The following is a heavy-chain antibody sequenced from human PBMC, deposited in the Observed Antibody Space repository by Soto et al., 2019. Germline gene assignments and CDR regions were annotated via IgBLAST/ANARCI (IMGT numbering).Heavy chain of an antibody. CDR3: TSSITMVRGVIWSSTYYYYGMDV. D-gene: IGHD3-10*01. Sequence: EVQLVESGGGLVQPGGPLKLSCAASGFTFSGSAMHWVRQASGKGLEWVGRIRSKANSYATAYAASVKGRFTISRDDSKNMAYGQMNSLNTEDTAVYYCTSSITMVRGVIWSSTYYYYGMDVWGQGTTVPVS. CDR2: IRSKANSYAT. CDR1: GFTFSGSA. V-gene: IGHV3-73*02. J-gene: IGHJ6*02.